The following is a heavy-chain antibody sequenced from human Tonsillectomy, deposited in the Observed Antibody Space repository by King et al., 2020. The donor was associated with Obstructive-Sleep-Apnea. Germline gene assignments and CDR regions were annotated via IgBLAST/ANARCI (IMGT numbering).Heavy chain of an antibody. Sequence: VQLVESGGGVVQPGRSLRLSCAASGFTFSSYGMHWVRQAPGKGLEWVACVRYDGSNKYYADSVKGRFTISRDNSNNTLYLQMNHLRAEDTAVYYCAKNEPYSSRWYSSLNYYYYGMDVWGQGTTVTVSS. CDR2: VRYDGSNK. CDR3: AKNEPYSSRWYSSLNYYYYGMDV. V-gene: IGHV3-30*02. J-gene: IGHJ6*02. CDR1: GFTFSSYG. D-gene: IGHD6-13*01.